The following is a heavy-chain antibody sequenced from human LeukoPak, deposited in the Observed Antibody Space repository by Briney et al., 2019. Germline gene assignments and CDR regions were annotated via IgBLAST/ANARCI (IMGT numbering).Heavy chain of an antibody. CDR2: IYHSGST. CDR3: ARDYYGSGSYLNWFDP. CDR1: GYSISSGYY. V-gene: IGHV4-38-2*02. J-gene: IGHJ5*02. Sequence: SETLSLTCTVSGYSISSGYYWGWIRQPPGKGLEWIGSIYHSGSTYYNPSLKSRVTISVDTSKNQFSLKLSSVTAADTAVYYCARDYYGSGSYLNWFDPWGQGTLVTVSS. D-gene: IGHD3-10*01.